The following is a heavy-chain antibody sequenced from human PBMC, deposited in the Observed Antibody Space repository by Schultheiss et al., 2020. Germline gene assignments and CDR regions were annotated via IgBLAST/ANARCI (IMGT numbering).Heavy chain of an antibody. CDR3: ARELRAFNPQVDY. V-gene: IGHV4-31*03. D-gene: IGHD4-17*01. CDR1: GGSLSVYS. CDR2: ISYSGST. Sequence: SQTLSLTCSVSGGSLSVYSWSWIRQHPGKGLEWIGYISYSGSTYYNPSLKSRVTISVDTSKNQFSLKLSSLTAADTAVYYCARELRAFNPQVDYWGQGTLVTVSS. J-gene: IGHJ4*02.